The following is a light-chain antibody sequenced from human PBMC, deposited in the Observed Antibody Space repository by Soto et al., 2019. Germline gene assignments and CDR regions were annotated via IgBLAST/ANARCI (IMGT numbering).Light chain of an antibody. CDR3: QKYNSAPLT. J-gene: IGKJ4*01. CDR1: QGIGNH. CDR2: AAS. V-gene: IGKV1-27*01. Sequence: IQMTQSPSSLSASVGARVTITCRASQGIGNHLAWYQQKPGKPPNLLIHAASTLQSGVPSRFSGSASGTDFTLTISSLQPEDVATYYCQKYNSAPLTFGGGTKVEIQ.